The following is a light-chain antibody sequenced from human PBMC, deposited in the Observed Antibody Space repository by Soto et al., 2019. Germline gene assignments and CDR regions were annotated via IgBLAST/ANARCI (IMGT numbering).Light chain of an antibody. CDR3: QQYLTTPHT. V-gene: IGKV4-1*01. Sequence: DIVMTQSPDSLAVSLGERATINCKSSQTIFYNSRNKDFLAWYQQKPGHPPKLLIYWASTRESGVPDRFSGSGSWTDFTLTISSLQAEDVALYFCQQYLTTPHTFGQGTRLEIK. CDR2: WAS. J-gene: IGKJ2*01. CDR1: QTIFYNSRNKDF.